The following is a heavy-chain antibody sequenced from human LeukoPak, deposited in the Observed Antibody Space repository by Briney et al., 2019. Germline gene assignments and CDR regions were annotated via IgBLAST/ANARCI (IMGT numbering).Heavy chain of an antibody. V-gene: IGHV1-8*01. J-gene: IGHJ6*02. D-gene: IGHD2-2*01. Sequence: GASVKVSCKASGYTFTSYDINWVRQATGQGLEWMGWMNPNSGNTGYAQKFQGRVTMTRNTSISTAYMELSSLRFEDTAVYYCARYCSSTSCYGGVYYYYYGMDVWGQGTTVTVSS. CDR2: MNPNSGNT. CDR3: ARYCSSTSCYGGVYYYYYGMDV. CDR1: GYTFTSYD.